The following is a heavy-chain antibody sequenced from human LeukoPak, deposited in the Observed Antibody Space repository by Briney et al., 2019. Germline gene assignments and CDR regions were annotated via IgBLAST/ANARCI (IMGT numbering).Heavy chain of an antibody. D-gene: IGHD1-26*01. Sequence: GGSLRLSCAASGFTFSSYWMSWVRQAPGKGLEWVANIKQDGSEKYYVDSVKGRFTISRDNAKNSLYLQMNSLRAEDTAVYYCARDLGGSYYVTLFDYWGQGTLVTVSS. CDR3: ARDLGGSYYVTLFDY. CDR2: IKQDGSEK. J-gene: IGHJ4*02. CDR1: GFTFSSYW. V-gene: IGHV3-7*01.